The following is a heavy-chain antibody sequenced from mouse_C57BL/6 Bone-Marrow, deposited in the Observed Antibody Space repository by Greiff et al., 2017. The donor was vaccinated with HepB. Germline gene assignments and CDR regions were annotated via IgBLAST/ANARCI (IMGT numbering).Heavy chain of an antibody. Sequence: EVQLQQSGAELVRPGASVKLSCTASGFNIKDDYMHWVKQRPEQGLEWIGWIDPENGDTEYASKFQGKATITADTSSNTAYLQLSSLTSEDTAVYYCTTDYGSSYDGFAYWGQGTLVTVSA. CDR1: GFNIKDDY. V-gene: IGHV14-4*01. CDR3: TTDYGSSYDGFAY. CDR2: IDPENGDT. J-gene: IGHJ3*01. D-gene: IGHD1-1*01.